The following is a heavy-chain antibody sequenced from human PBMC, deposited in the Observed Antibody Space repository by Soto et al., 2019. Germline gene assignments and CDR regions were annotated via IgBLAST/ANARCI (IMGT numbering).Heavy chain of an antibody. CDR3: AMDRMNFVRSGCSSRRLFDP. CDR2: LIPIFGTA. V-gene: IGHV1-69*01. Sequence: QVQLVQSGAEVKKPGSSVKVSCKASGGTFNNNGVTWVRQASGQGLEWKGGLIPIFGTASYARTFQGTVMIYADESTSTAYMELTSLASEDTAVYYCAMDRMNFVRSGCSSRRLFDPWGQGTLVTVSS. CDR1: GGTFNNNG. D-gene: IGHD3-10*02. J-gene: IGHJ5*02.